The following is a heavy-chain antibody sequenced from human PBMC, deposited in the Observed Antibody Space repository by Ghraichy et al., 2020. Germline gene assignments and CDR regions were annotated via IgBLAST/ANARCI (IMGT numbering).Heavy chain of an antibody. V-gene: IGHV4-59*01. CDR2: IYNSGST. CDR1: GGSISSYS. J-gene: IGHJ4*01. D-gene: IGHD6-13*01. Sequence: SETLSLTCTVSGGSISSYSWSWIRQPPGKGLEWIGYIYNSGSTNYNPSLKSRVTISADTSKNQFSLKLNSVTAADTAVYYCARATSGTGPDYWGQGNLVTVSS. CDR3: ARATSGTGPDY.